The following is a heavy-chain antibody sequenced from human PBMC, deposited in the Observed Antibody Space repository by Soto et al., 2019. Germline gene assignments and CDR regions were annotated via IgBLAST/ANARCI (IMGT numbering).Heavy chain of an antibody. D-gene: IGHD6-19*01. Sequence: EVQLVESGGGLVKPGGSLRLSCAASGFTFRNAWMNWVRQAPRKGLEWVGRIKSKTDGGTTDYAAPVKGRFTISRDDSKNTLYLQMNSLKTEDTAVYYCTTPPVAGSIDYWGQGTLVTVSS. CDR2: IKSKTDGGTT. CDR3: TTPPVAGSIDY. J-gene: IGHJ4*02. V-gene: IGHV3-15*01. CDR1: GFTFRNAW.